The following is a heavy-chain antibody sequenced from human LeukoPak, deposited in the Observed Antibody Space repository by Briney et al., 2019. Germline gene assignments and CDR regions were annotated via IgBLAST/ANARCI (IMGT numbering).Heavy chain of an antibody. D-gene: IGHD6-19*01. J-gene: IGHJ6*03. CDR1: GGSISSSSYY. V-gene: IGHV4-61*02. CDR2: IYTSGST. CDR3: ARDHSSGWYYYMDV. Sequence: SETLSLTCTVSGGSISSSSYYWSWIRQPAGKGLEWIGRIYTSGSTNYNPSLKSRVTMSVDTSKNQFSLKLSSVAAADTAVYYCARDHSSGWYYYMDVWGKGTAVTISS.